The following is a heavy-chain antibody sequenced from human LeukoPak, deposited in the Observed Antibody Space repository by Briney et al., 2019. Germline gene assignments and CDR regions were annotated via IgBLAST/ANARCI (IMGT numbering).Heavy chain of an antibody. CDR2: INWNGGST. J-gene: IGHJ4*02. D-gene: IGHD1-26*01. CDR3: AREGVGATVFDY. Sequence: GSLRLSCAASGFTFSSYAMSWVRQAPGKGLEWVSGINWNGGSTGYADSVKGRFTTSRDNAKNSLYLQMNSLRAEDTALYYCAREGVGATVFDYWGQGTLVTVSS. CDR1: GFTFSSYA. V-gene: IGHV3-20*04.